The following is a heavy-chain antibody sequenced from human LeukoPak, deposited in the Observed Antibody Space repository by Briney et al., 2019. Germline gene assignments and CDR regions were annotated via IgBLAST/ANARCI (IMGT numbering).Heavy chain of an antibody. CDR2: IYPGDSDT. J-gene: IGHJ6*03. V-gene: IGHV5-51*01. CDR3: ARHQYSSRNYYYYMDV. Sequence: GESLKISCKGSGYSFTSYWIGWVRQMPGKGLEWMGIIYPGDSDTRYSPSFQGQVTISADKSISTAYLQWSSLKASDTAMYYCARHQYSSRNYYYYMDVWGKGTTVTVSS. D-gene: IGHD6-13*01. CDR1: GYSFTSYW.